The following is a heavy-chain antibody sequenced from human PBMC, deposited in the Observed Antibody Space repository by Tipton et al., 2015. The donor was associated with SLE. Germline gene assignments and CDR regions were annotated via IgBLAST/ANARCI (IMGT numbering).Heavy chain of an antibody. CDR1: GGSISSYY. Sequence: TLPLTCTVSGGSISSYYWSWIRQPPGKGLEWIGYIYYSGSTNYNPTLKSRVTISVDTSKNQFSLKLSSVTAADTAVYYCARRVTRYSGYEYFDYWCQGTLVTVSS. CDR2: IYYSGST. D-gene: IGHD5-12*01. CDR3: ARRVTRYSGYEYFDY. J-gene: IGHJ4*02. V-gene: IGHV4-59*08.